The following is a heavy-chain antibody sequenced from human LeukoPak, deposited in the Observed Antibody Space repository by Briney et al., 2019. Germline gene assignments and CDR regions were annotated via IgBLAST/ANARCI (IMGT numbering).Heavy chain of an antibody. CDR2: VSAYNGNT. Sequence: ASVKVSCKASGYTFTSYGISWVRQAPGQGLEWMGWVSAYNGNTNYAQKLQGRVTMTTDTSTSTAYMELSSLRSEDTAVYYCARGVGGSSSWYYFDYWGQGTLVTVSS. D-gene: IGHD6-13*01. CDR3: ARGVGGSSSWYYFDY. J-gene: IGHJ4*02. V-gene: IGHV1-18*01. CDR1: GYTFTSYG.